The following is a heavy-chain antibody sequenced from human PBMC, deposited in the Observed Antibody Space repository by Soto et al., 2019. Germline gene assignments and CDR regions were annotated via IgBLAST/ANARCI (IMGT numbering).Heavy chain of an antibody. CDR1: DFTITNAW. CDR3: NTDSYSPTAVVRFDL. Sequence: GGSLRLSCAAFDFTITNAWMNLVRQAPGKGLEWVGRVKSKTHGGTTDFAAPVKGRFAVSRDDSKNVVYLQMNSLKTEDTGIYYCNTDSYSPTAVVRFDLWGHGTLVTVPS. CDR2: VKSKTHGGTT. D-gene: IGHD2-2*01. J-gene: IGHJ4*01. V-gene: IGHV3-15*07.